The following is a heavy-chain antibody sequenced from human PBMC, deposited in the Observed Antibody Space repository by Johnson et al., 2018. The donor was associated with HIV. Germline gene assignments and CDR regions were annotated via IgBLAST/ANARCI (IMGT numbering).Heavy chain of an antibody. J-gene: IGHJ3*02. V-gene: IGHV3-7*01. D-gene: IGHD2-21*01. CDR3: ARVPEGDDDAFDI. Sequence: MLLVESGGGLVQPGGSLRLSCAASGFTFSSYWMSWVRQAPGKGLEWVANIKQDGSEKYYVDSVKGRFTISRDNTKNSRCLQMNSLRAEDTAVYYCARVPEGDDDAFDIWGQGTMVTVSS. CDR1: GFTFSSYW. CDR2: IKQDGSEK.